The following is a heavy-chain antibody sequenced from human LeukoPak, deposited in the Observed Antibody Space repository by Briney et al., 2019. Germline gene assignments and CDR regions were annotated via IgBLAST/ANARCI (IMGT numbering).Heavy chain of an antibody. CDR1: GITFSNYN. V-gene: IGHV3-21*01. CDR2: ITSSSSYT. J-gene: IGHJ6*03. Sequence: GGSLRLSCAAPGITFSNYNMNWVRQAPGKGLEWISPITSSSSYTFYADSVKGRFTISRDNAQNSLYLQMNSLRVEDTAIYYCARDPYNGAYSEGYYYYYMDVWGKGTTVTVSS. D-gene: IGHD1-1*01. CDR3: ARDPYNGAYSEGYYYYYMDV.